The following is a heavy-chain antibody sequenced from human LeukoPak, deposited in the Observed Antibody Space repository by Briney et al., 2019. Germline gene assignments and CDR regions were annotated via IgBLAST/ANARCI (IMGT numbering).Heavy chain of an antibody. V-gene: IGHV4-59*01. CDR1: GGSISTYY. J-gene: IGHJ3*02. Sequence: SETLSLTCTVSGGSISTYYWTWIRQPPGKGLDYIGYIYYSGSTTYNPSLKSRVTISVDTSKNQFSLKLSSVTAADTAVYYCARVYGAGYDFRGAFDIWGQGTMVTVSS. CDR3: ARVYGAGYDFRGAFDI. CDR2: IYYSGST. D-gene: IGHD3-3*01.